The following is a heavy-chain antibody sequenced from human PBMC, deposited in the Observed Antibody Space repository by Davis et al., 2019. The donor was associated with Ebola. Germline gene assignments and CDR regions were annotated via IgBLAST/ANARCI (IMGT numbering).Heavy chain of an antibody. D-gene: IGHD1-14*01. CDR1: GFTFSSYE. CDR3: ARGSRYNEDSSFDS. CDR2: ISSSGRAT. V-gene: IGHV3-48*03. Sequence: PGGSLRLSCLASGFTFSSYEMNWVRQAPGKGLEWVSYISSSGRATYYADSVKGRFTISRDNAKNSLDLQMNSLRAEETAAYYCARGSRYNEDSSFDSWGQGILVTVSS. J-gene: IGHJ4*02.